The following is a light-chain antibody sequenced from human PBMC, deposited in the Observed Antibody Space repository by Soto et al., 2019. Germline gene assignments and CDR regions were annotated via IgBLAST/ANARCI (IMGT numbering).Light chain of an antibody. CDR3: QQSYDKSPWT. J-gene: IGKJ1*01. CDR2: AAS. CDR1: QNIRNY. Sequence: DILMTQSPSSLSASVGDRVTITCRASQNIRNYLNWYQQKPGKAPRLLIHAASILQSDVPSRFSGGGSGTEFTLTISSLQPEDFATFYCQQSYDKSPWTFGQGTKVEVK. V-gene: IGKV1-39*01.